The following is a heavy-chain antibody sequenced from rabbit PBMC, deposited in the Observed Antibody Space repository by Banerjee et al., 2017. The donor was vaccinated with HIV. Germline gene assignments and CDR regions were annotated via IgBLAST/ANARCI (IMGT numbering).Heavy chain of an antibody. J-gene: IGHJ4*01. CDR1: GFSFSSSYW. CDR2: IATTSTTYT. D-gene: IGHD4-2*01. V-gene: IGHV1S45*01. Sequence: QEQLEESGGDLVKPEGSLTLTCKASGFSFSSSYWICWVRQAPGKGLEGIACIATTSTTYTHYASWAKGRFTISKTSSTTVTLQMTSLTAADTATYFCARDLENYAGSNCLDLWGPGTLVTVS. CDR3: ARDLENYAGSNCLDL.